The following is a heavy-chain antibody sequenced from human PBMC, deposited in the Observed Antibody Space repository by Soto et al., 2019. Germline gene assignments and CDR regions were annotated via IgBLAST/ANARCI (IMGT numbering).Heavy chain of an antibody. Sequence: GGSLRLSCAASGFTFSSYGMHWVRQAPGKGLEWVAVISYDGSNKYYADSVKGRFTISRDNSKNTLYLQMNSLRAEDTAVYYCAKKQRRDWLLSPDFDYWGQGTLVTVSS. CDR1: GFTFSSYG. CDR2: ISYDGSNK. V-gene: IGHV3-30*18. D-gene: IGHD3-9*01. J-gene: IGHJ4*02. CDR3: AKKQRRDWLLSPDFDY.